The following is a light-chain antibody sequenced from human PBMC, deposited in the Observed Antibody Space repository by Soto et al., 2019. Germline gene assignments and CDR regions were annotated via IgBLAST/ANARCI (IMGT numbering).Light chain of an antibody. Sequence: DIVVTQSTATLSASPGERVTLSCRASQFVSSRLAWYQQRPGQVPRLLIYDTSTRAPGISARFSVSGSVTEFTLTISSLQCEDVALYCCQEDIQWPPGMFGPGTTVDIK. CDR1: QFVSSR. CDR3: QEDIQWPPGM. J-gene: IGKJ1*01. CDR2: DTS. V-gene: IGKV3-15*01.